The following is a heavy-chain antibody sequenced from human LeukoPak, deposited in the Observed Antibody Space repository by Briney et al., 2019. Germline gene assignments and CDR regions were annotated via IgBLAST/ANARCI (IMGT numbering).Heavy chain of an antibody. J-gene: IGHJ4*02. CDR1: GFTFSTYH. D-gene: IGHD2-2*01. CDR3: AKAACTTSCYYNC. CDR2: ISGTDGST. V-gene: IGHV3-23*01. Sequence: GGSLRLSCADSGFTFSTYHMSWVRQAPAKGLQSVSAISGTDGSTYYADSVKGRFTISRDNSKNTLYLQMNSLRAEDTAVYYCAKAACTTSCYYNCWGQGTLVTVSS.